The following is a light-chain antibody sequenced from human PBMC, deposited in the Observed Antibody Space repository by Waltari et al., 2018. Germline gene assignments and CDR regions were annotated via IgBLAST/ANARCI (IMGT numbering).Light chain of an antibody. J-gene: IGLJ1*01. Sequence: QSVLTQPPSVSGAPGQRVTISCSGSSSNIGAGYAVHWYQQLPGTAPKLFIFGNNNRPSGVPDRFSCSKSGTSASLVISGLQAEDEADYYCQSYDSSLSAFVFGTGTKVTVL. CDR3: QSYDSSLSAFV. CDR1: SSNIGAGYA. CDR2: GNN. V-gene: IGLV1-40*01.